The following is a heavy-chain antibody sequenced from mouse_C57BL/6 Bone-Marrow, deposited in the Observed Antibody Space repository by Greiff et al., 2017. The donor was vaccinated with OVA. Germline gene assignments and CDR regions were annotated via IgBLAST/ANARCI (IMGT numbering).Heavy chain of an antibody. Sequence: QVQLQQPGAELVRPGTSVKLSCKASGYTFTSYWMHWVKQRPGQGLEWIGVIDPSDSYTNYNQKFKGKATLTVDTSSSTAYMQLSSLTSDDSAVYYCARYDVDYWGQGTTLTVSS. CDR3: ARYDVDY. D-gene: IGHD2-3*01. CDR1: GYTFTSYW. V-gene: IGHV1-59*01. CDR2: IDPSDSYT. J-gene: IGHJ2*01.